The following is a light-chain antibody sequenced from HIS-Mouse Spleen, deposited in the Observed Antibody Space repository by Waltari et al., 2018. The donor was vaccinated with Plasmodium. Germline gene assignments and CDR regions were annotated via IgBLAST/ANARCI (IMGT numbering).Light chain of an antibody. V-gene: IGLV3-1*01. CDR1: KLGYKY. Sequence: SYELTQPPSVSVSPGQTASITCSGAKLGYKYACWYQQKPGQSPVLVNYQDSKRPSGIPERFSGSNSGNTATLTISGTQAMDEADYYCQAWDSSTVVFGGGTKLTVL. CDR2: QDS. J-gene: IGLJ2*01. CDR3: QAWDSSTVV.